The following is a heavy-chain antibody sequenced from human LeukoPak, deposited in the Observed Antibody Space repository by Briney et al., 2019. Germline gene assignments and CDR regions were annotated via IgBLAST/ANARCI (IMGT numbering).Heavy chain of an antibody. V-gene: IGHV4-59*08. D-gene: IGHD2-2*02. CDR3: ARPYRIRSAFDI. J-gene: IGHJ3*02. Sequence: SETLSLTCTVSGGSISSYYWSWIRQPPGKGLEWIGYIYYSGSTNYNPSLKSRVTISIDMSKSQFSLKLTSVTAADTAVYYCARPYRIRSAFDIWGQGTMVTVSS. CDR2: IYYSGST. CDR1: GGSISSYY.